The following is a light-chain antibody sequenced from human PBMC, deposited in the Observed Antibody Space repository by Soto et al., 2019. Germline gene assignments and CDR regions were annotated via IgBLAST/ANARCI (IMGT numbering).Light chain of an antibody. V-gene: IGLV4-69*01. CDR2: LNSDGRH. J-gene: IGLJ3*02. CDR3: LTWGAGNWV. Sequence: QSVLTQSPSASASLGASVKLTCTLSSGHTNYAIAWHQLQPEKGPRYLMKLNSDGRHIKGDGIPDRFSGSSSGAERYLTISSLRSEDEADYYCLTWGAGNWVFGGGTKLTVL. CDR1: SGHTNYA.